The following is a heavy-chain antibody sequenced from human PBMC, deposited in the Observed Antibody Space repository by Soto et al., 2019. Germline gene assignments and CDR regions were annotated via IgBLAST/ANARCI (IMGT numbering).Heavy chain of an antibody. D-gene: IGHD2-15*01. CDR1: GYTLTNYA. Sequence: QVQLVQSAAEVKKPGASVKVSCKASGYTLTNYAISWVRQAPGQGPEWMGWINTYNGNSNYAQKFQGRVTMTTDTSTNTHYMELRSLTSDDTAVYYCARDCTGGSCFCIYWGQGTLVTVSS. J-gene: IGHJ4*02. V-gene: IGHV1-18*01. CDR3: ARDCTGGSCFCIY. CDR2: INTYNGNS.